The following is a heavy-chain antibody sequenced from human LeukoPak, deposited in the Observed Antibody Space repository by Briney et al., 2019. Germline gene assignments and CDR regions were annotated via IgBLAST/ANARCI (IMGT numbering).Heavy chain of an antibody. D-gene: IGHD6-19*01. CDR3: ARGPSSPIAVAGTVDY. CDR2: IYYSGST. CDR1: GGSISSSSYY. Sequence: SETLSLTCTVSGGSISSSSYYWGWIRQPPGKGLEWIGSIYYSGSTYYNPSLKSRVTISVDTSKNQFSLKLSSVTAADTAVYYCARGPSSPIAVAGTVDYWGQGTLVTVSS. V-gene: IGHV4-39*07. J-gene: IGHJ4*02.